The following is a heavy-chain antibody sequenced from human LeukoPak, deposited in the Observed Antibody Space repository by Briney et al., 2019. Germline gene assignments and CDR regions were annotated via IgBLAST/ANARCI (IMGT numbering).Heavy chain of an antibody. CDR3: AKAIAAAGTFDY. D-gene: IGHD6-13*01. V-gene: IGHV3-23*01. Sequence: GGSLRLSCAASGFAFTSYAMTWVRQAPGKGLEWISVITEGGDNTYYADSVKGRFTISRDNSKNTLYLQMNSLRAEDTAVYYCAKAIAAAGTFDYWGQGTLVTVSS. J-gene: IGHJ4*02. CDR1: GFAFTSYA. CDR2: ITEGGDNT.